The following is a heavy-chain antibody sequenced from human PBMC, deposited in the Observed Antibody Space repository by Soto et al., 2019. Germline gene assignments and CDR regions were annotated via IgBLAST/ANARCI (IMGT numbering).Heavy chain of an antibody. V-gene: IGHV4-34*01. Sequence: QVQLQPWGAGPLRPLETLSLTCGVSGGSFSGYYWAWIRQSPGKGLEWIGEINDRGSINYNPSLKRRVSISVDTSKEHDSLNRTSVPAADTAVYYLERESHDIMTGPPWVWYFDLWGRCTLLTVSS. CDR1: GGSFSGYY. D-gene: IGHD3-9*01. CDR3: ERESHDIMTGPPWVWYFDL. CDR2: INDRGSI. J-gene: IGHJ2*01.